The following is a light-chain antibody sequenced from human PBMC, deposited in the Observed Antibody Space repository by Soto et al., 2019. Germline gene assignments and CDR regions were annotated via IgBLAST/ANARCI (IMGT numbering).Light chain of an antibody. CDR3: QQYGSLIT. V-gene: IGKV3-20*01. CDR2: RAS. CDR1: QSVSSSY. J-gene: IGKJ5*01. Sequence: EIVLTQSPDTLSLSPGERATLSCRASQSVSSSYLAWYQQEPGQALRLLIYRASSRATGIPDRFSGSGSGTDFTLTISRLEPEDFAVYYCQQYGSLITFGQGTRLEI.